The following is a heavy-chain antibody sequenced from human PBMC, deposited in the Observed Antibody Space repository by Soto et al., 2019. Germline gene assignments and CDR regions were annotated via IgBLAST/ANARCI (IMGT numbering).Heavy chain of an antibody. CDR2: IIPIFGTA. CDR3: ASDLGYCSSTSCPHTC. J-gene: IGHJ4*02. CDR1: GGTFSSYA. D-gene: IGHD2-2*01. Sequence: ASVKVSCKASGGTFSSYAISWVRQAPGQGLEWMGGIIPIFGTANYAQKFQGRVTITADESTSTAYMELSSLRSEDTAVYYCASDLGYCSSTSCPHTCWGQGTLVTVSP. V-gene: IGHV1-69*13.